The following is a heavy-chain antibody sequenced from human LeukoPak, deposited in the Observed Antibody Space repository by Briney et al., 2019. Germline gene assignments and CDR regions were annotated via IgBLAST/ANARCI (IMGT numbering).Heavy chain of an antibody. CDR2: INPNSGGT. Sequence: ASVKVSCKASGYTFTGYYMHWVRQAPGQGLEWMGWINPNSGGTNYAQKFQGRVTMTRDTSISTAYMELSRLRSDDTAVYYCAREPTYYDILTGYYTLYYFDYWGQGTLVTVSS. D-gene: IGHD3-9*01. CDR1: GYTFTGYY. V-gene: IGHV1-2*02. J-gene: IGHJ4*02. CDR3: AREPTYYDILTGYYTLYYFDY.